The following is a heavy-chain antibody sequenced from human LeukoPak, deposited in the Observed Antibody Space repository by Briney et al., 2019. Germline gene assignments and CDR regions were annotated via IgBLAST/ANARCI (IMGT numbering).Heavy chain of an antibody. J-gene: IGHJ6*03. D-gene: IGHD6-13*01. CDR3: ARAEQQLAPLGYYYYYYMDV. CDR1: GGSFSGYY. V-gene: IGHV4-34*01. CDR2: INHSGST. Sequence: PSETLSLTCAVYGGSFSGYYWSWIRQPPGKGLEWIGEINHSGSTNYNPSLKSRVTISVDTSKNQFSLKLSSVTAADTAVYYCARAEQQLAPLGYYYYYYMDVWGKGTTVTVSS.